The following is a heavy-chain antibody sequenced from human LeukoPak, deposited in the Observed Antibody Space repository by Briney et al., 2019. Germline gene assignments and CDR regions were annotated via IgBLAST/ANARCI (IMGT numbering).Heavy chain of an antibody. J-gene: IGHJ3*01. CDR1: GFTFSSYA. CDR3: AKDVFPFVDAFDV. Sequence: PGGSLRLSCGASGFTFSSYAMSWVRQAPGKGLEWVSGISGSGGSTYYANSVKGRFTLSRDNSKNTLHMQVNSLRVEDTAVYYCAKDVFPFVDAFDVWGQGTMVTVSS. D-gene: IGHD3-16*01. V-gene: IGHV3-23*01. CDR2: ISGSGGST.